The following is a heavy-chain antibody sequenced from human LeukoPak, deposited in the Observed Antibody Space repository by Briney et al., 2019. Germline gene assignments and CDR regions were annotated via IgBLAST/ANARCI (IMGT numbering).Heavy chain of an antibody. CDR2: ISGSGGST. CDR1: GFTFSSYA. V-gene: IGHV3-23*01. J-gene: IGHJ1*01. D-gene: IGHD6-13*01. CDR3: AKGRGGIAAKTDGYFQH. Sequence: GGSLGLSCAASGFTFSSYAMSWVRQAPGKGLEWVSAISGSGGSTYYADSVKGRFTISRDNSKNTLYLQMNSLRAEDTAVYYCAKGRGGIAAKTDGYFQHWGQGTLVTVSS.